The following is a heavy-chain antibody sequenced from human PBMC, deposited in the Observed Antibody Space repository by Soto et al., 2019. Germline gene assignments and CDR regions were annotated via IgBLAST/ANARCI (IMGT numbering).Heavy chain of an antibody. Sequence: GGSLRLSCAASGFTFSSYSMNWVRQAPGKGLEWVSSISSSSSYIYYADSVKGRFTISRDNAKNSLYLQMNSLRAEDTAVYYCARDLIADHYDILTGYFLGSGYWGQGTLVTVSS. V-gene: IGHV3-21*01. CDR1: GFTFSSYS. CDR3: ARDLIADHYDILTGYFLGSGY. D-gene: IGHD3-9*01. CDR2: ISSSSSYI. J-gene: IGHJ4*02.